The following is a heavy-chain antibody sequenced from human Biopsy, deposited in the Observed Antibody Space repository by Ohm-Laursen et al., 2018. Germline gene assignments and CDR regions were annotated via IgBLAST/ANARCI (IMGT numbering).Heavy chain of an antibody. D-gene: IGHD1-26*01. Sequence: SDTLSLTCSVSGGSIISYYWTWIRQPPGKGLEWIGHVYNGGITNYNPSLKSRVTISVDTFRNQFSLKLSSVTAADTAVYYCARVRVWADSEGAFDPWGQGTMVTVSS. CDR3: ARVRVWADSEGAFDP. CDR2: VYNGGIT. V-gene: IGHV4-59*07. J-gene: IGHJ3*01. CDR1: GGSIISYY.